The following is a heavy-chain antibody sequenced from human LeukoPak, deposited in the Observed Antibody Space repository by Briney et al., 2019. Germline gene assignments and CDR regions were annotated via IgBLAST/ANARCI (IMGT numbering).Heavy chain of an antibody. V-gene: IGHV4-34*01. J-gene: IGHJ4*02. D-gene: IGHD3-9*01. CDR3: ASSSYDLLTGLGLTHDF. CDR2: VHPSGRT. Sequence: PSETLSLTGAVYGGSFSDYFWTWIRHPPGKGLEWIGEVHPSGRTNYKSSLKSRVTISVDTSKNQFSLSLSSVTASATAVYFCASSSYDLLTGLGLTHDFWGQGTLVTVSS. CDR1: GGSFSDYF.